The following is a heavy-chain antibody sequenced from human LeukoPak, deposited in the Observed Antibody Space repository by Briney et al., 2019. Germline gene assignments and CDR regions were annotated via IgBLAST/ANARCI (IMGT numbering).Heavy chain of an antibody. CDR2: IYYSGGT. V-gene: IGHV4-39*01. CDR1: GGSISSSSYY. Sequence: SETLSLTCTVSGGSISSSSYYWGWIRQPPGKGLEWIGSIYYSGGTYYNPSLKSRVTISVDTSKNQFSLKLSSVTAADTAVYYCARGEYSSSWHGVGHYYYYYYMDVWGKGTTVTVSS. CDR3: ARGEYSSSWHGVGHYYYYYYMDV. J-gene: IGHJ6*03. D-gene: IGHD6-13*01.